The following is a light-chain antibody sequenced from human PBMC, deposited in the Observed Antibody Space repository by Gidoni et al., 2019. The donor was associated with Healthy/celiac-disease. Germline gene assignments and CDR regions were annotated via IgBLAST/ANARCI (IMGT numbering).Light chain of an antibody. CDR1: QDISNY. J-gene: IGKJ4*01. Sequence: DIQMTQSPSSLSASVGDRVTITCQASQDISNYLNWYQQKPGKAPKLLIYDASNLETGVPSRFSRSGSGTDFTFTISRLQAEDIATYYCQQYDNLPLTFGGGTKVEIK. CDR3: QQYDNLPLT. CDR2: DAS. V-gene: IGKV1-33*01.